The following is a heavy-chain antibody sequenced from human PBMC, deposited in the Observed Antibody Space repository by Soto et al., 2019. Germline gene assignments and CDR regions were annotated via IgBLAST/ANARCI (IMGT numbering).Heavy chain of an antibody. V-gene: IGHV3-48*03. CDR2: ISSSGSTI. D-gene: IGHD3-3*01. CDR3: ARITIFGVVIISYGMDV. CDR1: GFTFSSYE. Sequence: GGSLRLSCAASGFTFSSYEMNWVRQAPGKGLEWVSYISSSGSTIYYADSVKGRFTISRDNAKNSLYLQVNSLRAEDTAVYYCARITIFGVVIISYGMDVWGQGTTVTVSS. J-gene: IGHJ6*02.